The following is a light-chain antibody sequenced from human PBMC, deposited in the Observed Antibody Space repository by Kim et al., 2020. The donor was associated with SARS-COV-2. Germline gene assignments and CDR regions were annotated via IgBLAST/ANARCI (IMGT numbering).Light chain of an antibody. CDR3: QQYNSFSLT. V-gene: IGKV1-5*03. CDR2: KAP. CDR1: QSISSW. Sequence: SASVGDRVTITCRASQSISSWLAWYKQKPGKAPKLLIYKAPSLESGVPSRFSGSGSGTEFTLTISSRQPDDFATYYCQQYNSFSLTFGGGTKLEI. J-gene: IGKJ4*01.